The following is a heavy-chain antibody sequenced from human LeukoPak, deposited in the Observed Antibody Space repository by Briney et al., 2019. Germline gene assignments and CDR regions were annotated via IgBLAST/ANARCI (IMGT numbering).Heavy chain of an antibody. Sequence: GSLGLSCAASEFTFSSYGMSWVRQAPGKGLEWVSIISRSGDTTDYADSVKGRFTISRDNSRNTLYLHMTSLRAEDSVVYYCARDYFPSKTVTPHAFDYWGPGTLVTVSS. D-gene: IGHD2/OR15-2a*01. J-gene: IGHJ4*02. CDR2: ISRSGDTT. V-gene: IGHV3-23*01. CDR3: ARDYFPSKTVTPHAFDY. CDR1: EFTFSSYG.